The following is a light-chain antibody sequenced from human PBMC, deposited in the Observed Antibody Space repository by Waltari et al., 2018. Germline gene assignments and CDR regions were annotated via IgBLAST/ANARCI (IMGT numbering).Light chain of an antibody. V-gene: IGLV3-1*01. J-gene: IGLJ2*01. Sequence: SYELTQPPSVSVSPGQTASITRSGDKLGDKYASWYQQKPGQSPVLVIYQDSKRPSGIPERFSGSNSGNTATLTISGTQAMDEADYYCQAWDSSTPVVFGGGTKLTVL. CDR2: QDS. CDR3: QAWDSSTPVV. CDR1: KLGDKY.